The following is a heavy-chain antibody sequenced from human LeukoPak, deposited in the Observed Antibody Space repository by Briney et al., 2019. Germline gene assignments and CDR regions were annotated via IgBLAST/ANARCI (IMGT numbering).Heavy chain of an antibody. CDR1: GYTFNSYG. CDR3: ARADIRAIASSGWYGFDY. V-gene: IGHV1-18*01. D-gene: IGHD6-19*01. Sequence: ASVKVSCKASGYTFNSYGISWVRQAPGQGLEWMGWISAYNGNTNYAQKVQGRVTMTTDTSTSTAYMEPRSLRSDDTAVYYCARADIRAIASSGWYGFDYWGQGTLVTVSS. J-gene: IGHJ4*02. CDR2: ISAYNGNT.